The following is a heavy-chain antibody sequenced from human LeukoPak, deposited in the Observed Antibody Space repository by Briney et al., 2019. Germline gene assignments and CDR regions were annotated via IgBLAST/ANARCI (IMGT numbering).Heavy chain of an antibody. V-gene: IGHV3-23*01. J-gene: IGHJ6*02. CDR2: ISGSGGST. CDR1: GFTFSSYA. CDR3: AKDRGHSSSWTLGMDV. Sequence: GGSLRLSCAASGFTFSSYAMSWVRQAPGKGLEWVSAISGSGGSTYYAECVKGRFTISRDNSKNTLYLQMNSLRAEDTAVYYCAKDRGHSSSWTLGMDVWGQGTTVTVSS. D-gene: IGHD6-13*01.